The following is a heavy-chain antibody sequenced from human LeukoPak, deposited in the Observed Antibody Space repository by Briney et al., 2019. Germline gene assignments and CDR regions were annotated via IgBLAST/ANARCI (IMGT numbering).Heavy chain of an antibody. J-gene: IGHJ4*02. CDR1: GFTFSTYA. D-gene: IGHD6-19*01. V-gene: IGHV3-23*01. CDR2: ISGSGGST. CDR3: ARGRDSSGWSNLDY. Sequence: GGSLRLSCAASGFTFSTYAMNWVRQAPGKGLEWVSAISGSGGSTYYADSVKGRFTISRDNSKNTLYLQMNSLRAEDTAVYYCARGRDSSGWSNLDYWGQGTLVTVSS.